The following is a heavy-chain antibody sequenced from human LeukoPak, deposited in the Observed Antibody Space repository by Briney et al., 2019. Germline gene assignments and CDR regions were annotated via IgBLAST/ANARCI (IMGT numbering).Heavy chain of an antibody. D-gene: IGHD3-3*01. Sequence: PGGSLRLSCTVSGFSFDDYAMHWVRQAPGKGLEWVSGITWNRDKIGYGDSVKGRFTISRDNAKNSLYLQMNSLRVEDTAVYYCVSSGCCDFWSGTNWGQGTLVTVSS. CDR2: ITWNRDKI. J-gene: IGHJ4*02. CDR1: GFSFDDYA. V-gene: IGHV3-9*01. CDR3: VSSGCCDFWSGTN.